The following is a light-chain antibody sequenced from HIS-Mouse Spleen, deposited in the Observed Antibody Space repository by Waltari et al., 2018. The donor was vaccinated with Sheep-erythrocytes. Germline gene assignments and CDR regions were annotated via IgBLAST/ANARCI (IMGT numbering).Light chain of an antibody. CDR2: DVS. CDR1: SSDVGVYDS. Sequence: QSALTQPRSVSGSPGQSVTISCTGTSSDVGVYDSVSRYQQHPGKAPNLMIYDVSKRPSGVPDRFSGSKSGNTASLTISGLQAEDEADYYCCSYAGSYNHVFATGTKVTVL. J-gene: IGLJ1*01. CDR3: CSYAGSYNHV. V-gene: IGLV2-11*02.